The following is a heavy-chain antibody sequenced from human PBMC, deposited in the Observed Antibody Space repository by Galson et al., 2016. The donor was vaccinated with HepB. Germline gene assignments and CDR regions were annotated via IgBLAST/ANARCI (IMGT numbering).Heavy chain of an antibody. CDR3: ARIYCSGGVCYSAYYFNAMDV. CDR2: ISAYNGNT. D-gene: IGHD2-8*02. CDR1: GYTFKNSG. J-gene: IGHJ6*02. Sequence: SVKVSCKASGYTFKNSGINWVRQAPGQGLEWLGWISAYNGNTNYEQKFQGRVTMTTDTSTSTAYMDLRSLRSDDTAVYYCARIYCSGGVCYSAYYFNAMDVRGQGTTVTVSS. V-gene: IGHV1-18*04.